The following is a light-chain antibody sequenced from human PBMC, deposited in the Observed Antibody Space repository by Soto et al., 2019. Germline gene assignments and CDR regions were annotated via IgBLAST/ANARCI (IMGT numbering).Light chain of an antibody. CDR3: SSYTAGGTI. J-gene: IGLJ1*01. CDR2: EVS. Sequence: QSALTQPASVSGSPGQSITISWTGTSGDVGGYYYVSWYQQLPGKAPKLMISEVSNRPSGVSNRFSGSKSGNTASLTISGLQAEDEADYYCSSYTAGGTIFGTGTKVTAL. CDR1: SGDVGGYYY. V-gene: IGLV2-14*01.